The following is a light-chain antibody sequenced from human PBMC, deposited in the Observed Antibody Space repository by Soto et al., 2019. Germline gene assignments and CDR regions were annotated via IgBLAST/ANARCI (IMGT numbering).Light chain of an antibody. CDR3: QQYDNPWT. CDR2: DAS. J-gene: IGKJ1*01. Sequence: DIQMTQSPSSLSASVGDRVTITYQASQDISNYLNWYQQKPGKAPKLLIYDASNLETGVPSRFSGSGSGTDFTFTISSLQPEDIATYYCQQYDNPWTFGQGTKVEIK. CDR1: QDISNY. V-gene: IGKV1-33*01.